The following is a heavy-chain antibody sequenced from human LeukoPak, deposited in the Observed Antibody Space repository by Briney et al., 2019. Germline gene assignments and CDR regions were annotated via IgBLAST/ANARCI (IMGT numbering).Heavy chain of an antibody. D-gene: IGHD6-19*01. V-gene: IGHV1-3*03. Sequence: GASVKVSCKASGYTFTSYAMHWVRQAPGQRLEWMGWINAGNGNTKYSQEFQGRVTITRDTSASTAYMELSSLRSEDMAVYYCARALSTSIAVASLNAFDIGGQGTMVTVSS. CDR3: ARALSTSIAVASLNAFDI. J-gene: IGHJ3*02. CDR1: GYTFTSYA. CDR2: INAGNGNT.